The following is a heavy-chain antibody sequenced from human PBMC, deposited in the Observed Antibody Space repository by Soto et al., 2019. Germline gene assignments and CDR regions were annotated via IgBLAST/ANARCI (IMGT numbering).Heavy chain of an antibody. CDR2: ISGSGGST. CDR3: ATLYSSGYYYYYYGMDV. CDR1: GFTFSSYA. V-gene: IGHV3-23*01. D-gene: IGHD6-19*01. Sequence: PGGSLRLSCAASGFTFSSYAMSWVRQAPGKGLEWVSAISGSGGSTYYADSVKGRFTISRDNSKNTLYLQMNSLRAEDTAVYYCATLYSSGYYYYYYGMDVWGQGTTVTVSS. J-gene: IGHJ6*02.